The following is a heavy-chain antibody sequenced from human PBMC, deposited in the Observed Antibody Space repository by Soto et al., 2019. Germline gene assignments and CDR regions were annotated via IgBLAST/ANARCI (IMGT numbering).Heavy chain of an antibody. J-gene: IGHJ4*02. Sequence: QVQLQQWGAGLLKPSETLSLTCAVYGGSFSGYYWSWIRQPPGKGLEWIGEIKHSGSTNYNPSLTSRVTISVDTSKNQFSLKLSSVTAADTAVYYCASIAAALHIDYWGQGTLVTVSS. CDR3: ASIAAALHIDY. V-gene: IGHV4-34*01. D-gene: IGHD6-13*01. CDR1: GGSFSGYY. CDR2: IKHSGST.